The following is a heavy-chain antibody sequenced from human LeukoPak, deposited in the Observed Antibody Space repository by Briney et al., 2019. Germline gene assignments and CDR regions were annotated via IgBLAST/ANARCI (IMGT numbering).Heavy chain of an antibody. CDR1: GGSFSSYY. J-gene: IGHJ6*03. D-gene: IGHD2-2*02. CDR3: ARLSRSYSITYYYYYMDV. Sequence: SETLSLTCAVYGGSFSSYYWSWIRQPPGKGLEWIGYIYTSGSANYNPSLKSRVTISVDTSKNQFSLKLSSVTAADTAVYYCARLSRSYSITYYYYYMDVWGKGTTVTVSS. V-gene: IGHV4-4*09. CDR2: IYTSGSA.